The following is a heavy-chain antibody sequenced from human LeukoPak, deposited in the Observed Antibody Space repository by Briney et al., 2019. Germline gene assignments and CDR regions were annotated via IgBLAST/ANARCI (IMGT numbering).Heavy chain of an antibody. Sequence: GGSLRLSCVASGITFSNYGMHWVRQAPGKGLEWVAFIRFDGDNGYHADSVEGRFPISRDTSKNTLFLQMNSLRAEDTAVYYCAPPPYGSAPKDWGQGTLVTVSP. CDR1: GITFSNYG. J-gene: IGHJ4*02. CDR3: APPPYGSAPKD. CDR2: IRFDGDNG. D-gene: IGHD3-10*01. V-gene: IGHV3-30*02.